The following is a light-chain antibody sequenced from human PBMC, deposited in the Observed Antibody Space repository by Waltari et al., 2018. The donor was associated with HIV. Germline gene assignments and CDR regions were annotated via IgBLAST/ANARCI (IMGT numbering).Light chain of an antibody. Sequence: QSAPTQPASVSGSPGQSVTISCIGTNADIGSSDHVSWFHQFSSDAPRLLIYDVNKRPSSVSHRFSGSKSNATASLTISGLQIEDEGDYYCCSYAGKGVVLFGGGTKLTV. J-gene: IGLJ2*01. V-gene: IGLV2-23*02. CDR3: CSYAGKGVVL. CDR1: NADIGSSDH. CDR2: DVN.